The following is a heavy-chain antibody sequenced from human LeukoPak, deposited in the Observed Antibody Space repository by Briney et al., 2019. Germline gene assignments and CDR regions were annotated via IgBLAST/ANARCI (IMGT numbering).Heavy chain of an antibody. D-gene: IGHD4/OR15-4a*01. CDR3: GQDWAWGAFGH. Sequence: PGGSLRLSCAASGFTFSSYAMHWVRQAPGKGLEYVSAISSNGGSTYYANSVKGRFTISRDNSKNTLYLQMNRLGAEDTAIYYCGQDWAWGAFGHWGQGTLVTVSS. CDR1: GFTFSSYA. CDR2: ISSNGGST. V-gene: IGHV3-64*01. J-gene: IGHJ4*02.